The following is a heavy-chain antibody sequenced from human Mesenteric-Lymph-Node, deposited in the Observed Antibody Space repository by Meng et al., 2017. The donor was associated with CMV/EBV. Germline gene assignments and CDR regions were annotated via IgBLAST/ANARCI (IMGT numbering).Heavy chain of an antibody. V-gene: IGHV3-15*01. CDR1: GFTFSNAW. CDR2: IKSKTYGGTT. J-gene: IGHJ4*02. CDR3: TTDVVDTAMVSDY. D-gene: IGHD5-18*01. Sequence: GESLKISCAASGFTFSNAWMSWVRQAPGKGLEWVGRIKSKTYGGTTDYAAPVKGRFTISRDDSKNTLHLQMNSLKTEDTAVYYCTTDVVDTAMVSDYWGQGTLVTVSS.